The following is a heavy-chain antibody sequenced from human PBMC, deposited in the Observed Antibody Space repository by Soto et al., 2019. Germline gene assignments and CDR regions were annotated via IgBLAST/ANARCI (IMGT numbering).Heavy chain of an antibody. CDR3: ARDRNVVPAGIPFDY. CDR2: ISSSSSYI. D-gene: IGHD2-2*01. CDR1: GFTFSSDS. V-gene: IGHV3-21*01. J-gene: IGHJ4*02. Sequence: GGSLRLSSAASGFTFSSDSMNWVLQAPGKGLEWVSSISSSSSYIYYADSVKGRFTISRDNAKNSLYLQMNSLRAEDTAVYYCARDRNVVPAGIPFDYWGQGTLVTVSS.